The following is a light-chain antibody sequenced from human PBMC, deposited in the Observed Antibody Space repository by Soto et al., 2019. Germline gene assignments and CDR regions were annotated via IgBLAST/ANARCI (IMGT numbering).Light chain of an antibody. CDR1: QSISNY. V-gene: IGKV1-39*01. Sequence: DIQMTQSPSSLSASVGDRVTITCRASQSISNYLNWYQQKPGKAPKILIYAASSLQSGVPSRFSGSGSGTDFTHTISNLQPEDFATYYCQQSYSTPPTFGGGTKVEVK. CDR3: QQSYSTPPT. J-gene: IGKJ4*01. CDR2: AAS.